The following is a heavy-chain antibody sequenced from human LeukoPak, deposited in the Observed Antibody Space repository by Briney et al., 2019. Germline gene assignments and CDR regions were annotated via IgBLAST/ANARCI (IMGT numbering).Heavy chain of an antibody. Sequence: SETLSLTCTVSGGSISSYYWSWIRQPPGKGLEWIGYIYYSGSTNYNPSLKSRVTISVDTSKNQFSLKLSSVTAADTAVYYCAQFWGNYYGFDVWGQGTTVTVSS. J-gene: IGHJ6*02. D-gene: IGHD3-16*01. V-gene: IGHV4-59*12. CDR1: GGSISSYY. CDR2: IYYSGST. CDR3: AQFWGNYYGFDV.